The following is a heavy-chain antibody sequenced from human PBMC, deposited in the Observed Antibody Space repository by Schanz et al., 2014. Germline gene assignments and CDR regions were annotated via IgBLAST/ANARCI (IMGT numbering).Heavy chain of an antibody. CDR2: ISYDGSTK. Sequence: QVQLVESGGGVVQPGGSLRLSCAASGFSFSGSGMHWVRQAPGKGLEWVAVISYDGSTKYYADSVKGRFTISRDNSKNTLYLQMNSLRAEDTAVYSCARRIPGTHHNPYYHGMDVWGQGTTVTVSS. J-gene: IGHJ6*02. CDR1: GFSFSGSG. D-gene: IGHD1-20*01. CDR3: ARRIPGTHHNPYYHGMDV. V-gene: IGHV3-30*19.